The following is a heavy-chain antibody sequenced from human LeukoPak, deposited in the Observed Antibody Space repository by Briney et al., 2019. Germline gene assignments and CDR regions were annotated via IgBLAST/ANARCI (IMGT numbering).Heavy chain of an antibody. CDR3: ARGEYYDILTGYYKKNWFDP. V-gene: IGHV4-39*01. CDR1: GGSISSGDYY. J-gene: IGHJ5*02. CDR2: IYYSGSP. D-gene: IGHD3-9*01. Sequence: SETLSLTCTVSGGSISSGDYYWGWIRQPPGKGLEWIGTIYYSGSPYYNPSLKSRVTISVDTSKSQFSLNLSSVTAADTAVYYCARGEYYDILTGYYKKNWFDPWGQGTLVTVSS.